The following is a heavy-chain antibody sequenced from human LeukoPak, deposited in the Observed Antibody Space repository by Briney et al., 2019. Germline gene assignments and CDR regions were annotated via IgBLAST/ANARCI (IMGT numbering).Heavy chain of an antibody. D-gene: IGHD1-26*01. Sequence: GGSLRLSCAASGFTFSSYWMSWVRQAPGKGLEWVANIKQDGSEKYYVDSVKGRFTISRDNAKNSLHLQMNSLRAEDTAVYYCAREKGIVGATILDYWGQGTLVTVSS. CDR1: GFTFSSYW. V-gene: IGHV3-7*01. CDR3: AREKGIVGATILDY. J-gene: IGHJ4*02. CDR2: IKQDGSEK.